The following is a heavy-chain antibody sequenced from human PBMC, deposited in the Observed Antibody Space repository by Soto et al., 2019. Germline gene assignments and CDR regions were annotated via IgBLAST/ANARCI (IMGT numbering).Heavy chain of an antibody. CDR1: GYTFTSYA. CDR3: ASTQYCSGGSCYEGLYYYYGMDV. J-gene: IGHJ6*02. Sequence: ASVKVSCKASGYTFTSYAMHWVRQATVQRLEWMGWINAGNGNTKYSQKFQGRVTITRDTSASTAYMELSSLRSEDTAVYYCASTQYCSGGSCYEGLYYYYGMDVWGQGTTVTVSS. D-gene: IGHD2-15*01. V-gene: IGHV1-3*01. CDR2: INAGNGNT.